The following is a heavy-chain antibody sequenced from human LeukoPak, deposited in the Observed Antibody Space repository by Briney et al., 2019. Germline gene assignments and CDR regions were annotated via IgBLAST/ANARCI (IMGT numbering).Heavy chain of an antibody. CDR3: AREVGAGDIVVVPAAMAYYYYYMDV. CDR2: IYYSGST. V-gene: IGHV4-39*07. D-gene: IGHD2-2*01. J-gene: IGHJ6*03. CDR1: GGSISSYY. Sequence: SETLSLTCTVSGGSISSYYWSWIRQPPGKGMEWIGSIYYSGSTYYNPSLKSRVTISVDTSKNQFSLKLSSVTAADTAVYYCAREVGAGDIVVVPAAMAYYYYYMDVWGKGTTVTISS.